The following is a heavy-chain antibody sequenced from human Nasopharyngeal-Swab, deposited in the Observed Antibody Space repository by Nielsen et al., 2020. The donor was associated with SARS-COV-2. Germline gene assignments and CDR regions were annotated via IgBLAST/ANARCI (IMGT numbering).Heavy chain of an antibody. CDR2: ISSSGSTI. CDR3: AREYYDFWSGYHRKGDAFDI. V-gene: IGHV3-48*03. J-gene: IGHJ3*02. Sequence: VRQAPGKGLEWVSYISSSGSTIYYADSVKGRFTISRDNAKNSLYLQMNGLRAEDTAVYYCAREYYDFWSGYHRKGDAFDIWGQGTMVTVSS. D-gene: IGHD3-3*01.